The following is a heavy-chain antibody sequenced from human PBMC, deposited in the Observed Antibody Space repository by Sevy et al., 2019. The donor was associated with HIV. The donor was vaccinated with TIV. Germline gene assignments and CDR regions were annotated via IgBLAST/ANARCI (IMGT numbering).Heavy chain of an antibody. V-gene: IGHV3-30*02. Sequence: GGSLRLSCAASGFTFSNYGMHWVRQAPGKGLEWVAFIRFDATIKYYRDSVKSRLTISRDNSKSTLYLQMNSLRAEDTAVYFCAKGLRIVEIPAAIDYYYGMDVWGQGTTVTVSS. CDR1: GFTFSNYG. D-gene: IGHD2-2*01. J-gene: IGHJ6*02. CDR2: IRFDATIK. CDR3: AKGLRIVEIPAAIDYYYGMDV.